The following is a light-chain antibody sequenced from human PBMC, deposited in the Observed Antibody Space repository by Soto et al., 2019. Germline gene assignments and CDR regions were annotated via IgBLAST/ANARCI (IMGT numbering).Light chain of an antibody. CDR1: QSVSSSY. CDR2: GAS. V-gene: IGKV3-20*01. CDR3: QQYNNGPPWT. J-gene: IGKJ1*01. Sequence: EIVLTQSPGTLSLSPGERATLSCRASQSVSSSYLAWYQQKPGQAPRLLIYGASSRATGIPDRFSGSGSGTDFTLTISSLQSEDFAVYYCQQYNNGPPWTFGQGTKVDIK.